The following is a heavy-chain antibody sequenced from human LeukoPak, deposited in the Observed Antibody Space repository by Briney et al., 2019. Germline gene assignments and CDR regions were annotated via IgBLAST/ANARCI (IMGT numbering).Heavy chain of an antibody. V-gene: IGHV3-7*01. D-gene: IGHD4-17*01. CDR1: GFTFSSYW. CDR2: IKQDGSNK. CDR3: AKSKAGDLDY. Sequence: PGGSLRLSCAASGFTFSSYWMSWVRQAPGKGLEWVANIKQDGSNKYYADSVKGRFTISRDNSKNTLYLQMNSLRAEDTAVYYCAKSKAGDLDYWGQGTLVTVSS. J-gene: IGHJ4*02.